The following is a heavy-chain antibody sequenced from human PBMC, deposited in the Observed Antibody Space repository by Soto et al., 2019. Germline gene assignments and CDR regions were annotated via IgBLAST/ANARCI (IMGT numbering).Heavy chain of an antibody. CDR2: IYPGDSDT. D-gene: IGHD6-19*01. Sequence: GESLKISCKGSGYSFTSYWIGWVRQMPGKGLEWMGIIYPGDSDTRYSPSFQGQVTISADKSISTAYLQWSSLKASDTAMYYCGGREIAVAGTQAFESWGKGTMVTVSS. J-gene: IGHJ3*02. CDR1: GYSFTSYW. CDR3: GGREIAVAGTQAFES. V-gene: IGHV5-51*01.